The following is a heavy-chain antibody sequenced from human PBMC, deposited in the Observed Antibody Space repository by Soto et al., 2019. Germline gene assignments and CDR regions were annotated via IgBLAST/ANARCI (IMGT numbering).Heavy chain of an antibody. V-gene: IGHV3-23*01. CDR1: GFTFSSYA. J-gene: IGHJ6*02. Sequence: GGSLRLSCAASGFTFSSYAMNWVHQAPGKGLEWVSGISGSGGSTYYADSVKGRITISRDNSKKMLYLQMASLRAEDTAVYYCAIESLEYYYGMDVWGQGTTVTVSS. CDR2: ISGSGGST. CDR3: AIESLEYYYGMDV.